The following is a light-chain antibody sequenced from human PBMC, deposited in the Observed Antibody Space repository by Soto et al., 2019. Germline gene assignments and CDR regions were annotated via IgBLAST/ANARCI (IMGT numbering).Light chain of an antibody. V-gene: IGLV4-69*01. Sequence: QLVLTQSPSASASLGASVKLTCTLSSGHSSYAIAWHQQQPEKGPRYFMKLNSAGSHSKSDGIPDRFSGSSSGAERDLTISSLQSEDAAAYYCQTWGTGPWVFGGGTKLTVL. CDR2: LNSAGSH. J-gene: IGLJ3*02. CDR3: QTWGTGPWV. CDR1: SGHSSYA.